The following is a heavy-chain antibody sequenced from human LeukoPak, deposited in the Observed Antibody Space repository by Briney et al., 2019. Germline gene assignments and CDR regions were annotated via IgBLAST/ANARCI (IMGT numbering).Heavy chain of an antibody. V-gene: IGHV3-30*07. CDR3: ARDLGGTYHHFDY. CDR2: ISFDGSHQ. CDR1: GFVFSDYP. J-gene: IGHJ4*02. Sequence: GGSLRLSCSASGFVFSDYPLHWIRQSPGKGPEWVAVISFDGSHQYYADSVKGRFTVSRDNAKNSLYPQMNSLRAEDTAVYYCARDLGGTYHHFDYWGQGTLVTVSS. D-gene: IGHD1-26*01.